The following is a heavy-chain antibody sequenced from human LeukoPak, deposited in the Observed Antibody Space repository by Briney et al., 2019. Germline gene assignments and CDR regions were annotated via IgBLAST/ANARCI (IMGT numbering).Heavy chain of an antibody. Sequence: SETLSLTCTVSGGSISSGSYYWSWIRQPAGKGLEWIVRIYTSGSTNYNPSLKSRVTISVDTSKNQFSLKLSSVTAADTAVYYCARDRGYYGSGSYQDYWGQGTLVTVSS. V-gene: IGHV4-61*02. CDR2: IYTSGST. CDR3: ARDRGYYGSGSYQDY. J-gene: IGHJ4*02. D-gene: IGHD3-10*01. CDR1: GGSISSGSYY.